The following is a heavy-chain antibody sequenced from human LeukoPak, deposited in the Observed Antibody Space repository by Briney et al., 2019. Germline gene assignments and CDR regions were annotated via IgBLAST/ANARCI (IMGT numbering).Heavy chain of an antibody. CDR3: AMPQLVTGHYYYGMDV. CDR2: IIPILGIA. J-gene: IGHJ6*02. V-gene: IGHV1-69*04. Sequence: SVKVSCKTSGGTFSSYAISWVRQAPGQGLEWIGRIIPILGIANYAQKFQGRVTITADKSTSTAYMELSSLRSEDTAVYYCAMPQLVTGHYYYGMDVWGQGTTVTVSS. D-gene: IGHD6-13*01. CDR1: GGTFSSYA.